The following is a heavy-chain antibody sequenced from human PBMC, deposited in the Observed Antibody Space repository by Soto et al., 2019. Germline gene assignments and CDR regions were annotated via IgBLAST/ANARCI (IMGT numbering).Heavy chain of an antibody. Sequence: SETLSLTCTVSGGSISSYYWSWIRQPPGKGLEWIGYIYYSGSTNYNPSLKSRVTISVDTSKNQFSLKLSSVTAADTAVYYCARSRYYYDSSGYPKYYFDYWGQGTLVTVSS. CDR1: GGSISSYY. D-gene: IGHD3-22*01. CDR2: IYYSGST. J-gene: IGHJ4*02. V-gene: IGHV4-59*08. CDR3: ARSRYYYDSSGYPKYYFDY.